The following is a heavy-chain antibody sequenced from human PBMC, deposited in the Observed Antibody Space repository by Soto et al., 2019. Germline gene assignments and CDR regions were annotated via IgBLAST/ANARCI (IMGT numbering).Heavy chain of an antibody. D-gene: IGHD3-16*01. Sequence: SETLSLTCTVSGGSISSGDYYWSWIRQPPGKGLEWIGYIYYSGSTYYNPSLKSRVTISVDTSKNQFSLKLSSVTTADTAVYYCARARGVTQRWFDPWGKGPLVPAPQ. J-gene: IGHJ5*02. CDR3: ARARGVTQRWFDP. V-gene: IGHV4-30-4*01. CDR1: GGSISSGDYY. CDR2: IYYSGST.